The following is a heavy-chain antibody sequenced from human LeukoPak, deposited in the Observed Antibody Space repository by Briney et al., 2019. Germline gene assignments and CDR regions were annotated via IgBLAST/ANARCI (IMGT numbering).Heavy chain of an antibody. Sequence: GASVKVSCKASGYTFTSYDINWVRQATGQGLEWMGWMNPNSGNTGYAQKFQGRVTMTRNTSISTAYMELSSLRSEDTAVYFCATHSPEWRYSGYYDYYYMDVWGNGTTVTVSS. V-gene: IGHV1-8*01. J-gene: IGHJ6*03. D-gene: IGHD5-12*01. CDR3: ATHSPEWRYSGYYDYYYMDV. CDR2: MNPNSGNT. CDR1: GYTFTSYD.